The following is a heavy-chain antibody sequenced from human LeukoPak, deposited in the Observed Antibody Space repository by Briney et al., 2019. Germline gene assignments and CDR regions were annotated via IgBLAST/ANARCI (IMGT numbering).Heavy chain of an antibody. Sequence: SETLSLTCTVSGGSISSSSYYWGWIRQPPGKGLEWIGSIYYSGSTYYNPSLKSRVTISVDTSKNQFSLKLSSVAAADTAVYYCARDPGLAVTTFHYFDYWGQGTLVTVSS. J-gene: IGHJ4*02. V-gene: IGHV4-39*07. D-gene: IGHD4-17*01. CDR2: IYYSGST. CDR3: ARDPGLAVTTFHYFDY. CDR1: GGSISSSSYY.